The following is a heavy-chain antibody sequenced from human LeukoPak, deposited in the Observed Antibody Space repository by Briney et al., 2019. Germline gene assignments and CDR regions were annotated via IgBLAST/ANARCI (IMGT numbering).Heavy chain of an antibody. J-gene: IGHJ5*02. CDR3: AKSWFGELLSIWFDP. Sequence: SETLSLTCTVSGGSMSPYYWSWIRQPPGKGLEWIGYIYYSGTTNYNPSLKSRVTMSVDTSNNHLSLRLTSVTAADTALYYCAKSWFGELLSIWFDPWGQGTLVTVSS. V-gene: IGHV4-59*08. CDR1: GGSMSPYY. CDR2: IYYSGTT. D-gene: IGHD3-10*01.